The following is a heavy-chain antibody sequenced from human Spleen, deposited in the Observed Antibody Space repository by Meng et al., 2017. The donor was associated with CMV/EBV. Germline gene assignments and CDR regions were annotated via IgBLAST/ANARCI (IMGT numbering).Heavy chain of an antibody. V-gene: IGHV3-23*01. CDR1: GFPCSGYA. Sequence: ASGFPCSGYAMSWVRRAPGKGLEWVSGISGSGGNTYSADSVKGRFTISRDNSKNTLYLQMNSLRAEDTAVYFCAKYTALVYDAFDIWGQGTMVTVSS. CDR2: ISGSGGNT. J-gene: IGHJ3*02. CDR3: AKYTALVYDAFDI. D-gene: IGHD5-18*01.